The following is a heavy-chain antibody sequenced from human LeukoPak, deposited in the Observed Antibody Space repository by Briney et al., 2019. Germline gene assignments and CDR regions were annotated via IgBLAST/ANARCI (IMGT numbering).Heavy chain of an antibody. Sequence: PSETLSLTCTVSDDSISSHSWSWIRQPPEKGLEWIDQVYYTGSTNYNPSLHSRVTIPLDTSKNQFSLNLTSVSAADTAVYYCARGQFRRGFDFWGQGLLVTVSS. CDR2: VYYTGST. V-gene: IGHV4-59*11. D-gene: IGHD3-16*01. CDR3: ARGQFRRGFDF. CDR1: DDSISSHS. J-gene: IGHJ4*02.